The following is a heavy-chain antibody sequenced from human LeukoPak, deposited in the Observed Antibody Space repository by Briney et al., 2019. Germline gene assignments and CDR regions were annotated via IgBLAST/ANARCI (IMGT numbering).Heavy chain of an antibody. V-gene: IGHV4-59*01. CDR1: GGSISSYY. Sequence: PSETLSLTCTVSGGSISSYYWSWIRQPLGKGLEWIGYIYYSGSTNYNPSLKSRVTISVDTSKNQFSLKLSSVTAADTAVYYCARLRVLHNWFDPWGQGTLVTVSS. CDR2: IYYSGST. CDR3: ARLRVLHNWFDP. D-gene: IGHD2-15*01. J-gene: IGHJ5*02.